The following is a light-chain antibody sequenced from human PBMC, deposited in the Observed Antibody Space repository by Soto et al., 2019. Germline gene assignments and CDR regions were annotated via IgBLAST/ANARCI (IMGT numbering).Light chain of an antibody. V-gene: IGKV3-15*01. J-gene: IGKJ1*01. CDR2: GAS. CDR3: QQYNDWPRT. CDR1: QSVGTY. Sequence: EIVMTQPPATLSVSPGERATLSCRASQSVGTYLAWYQQKPGQAPRILIYGASTRAAGISPRFSGGGSGTEFTLTISSLQSEDFAVYHCQQYNDWPRTFGQGTKVGIK.